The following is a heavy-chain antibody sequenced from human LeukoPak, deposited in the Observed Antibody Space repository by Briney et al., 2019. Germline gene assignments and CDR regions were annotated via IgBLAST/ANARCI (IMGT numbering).Heavy chain of an antibody. J-gene: IGHJ4*02. CDR3: AKDDGDYDILTGYTHPGY. CDR2: ISYDGSNK. D-gene: IGHD3-9*01. V-gene: IGHV3-30*18. Sequence: GRSLRLSCAASGFTFSSYGMHWVRQAPGKGLEWVAVISYDGSNKYYADSVKGRFTISRDNSKNTLYLQMNSLRAEDTAVYYCAKDDGDYDILTGYTHPGYWGQGTLVTVSS. CDR1: GFTFSSYG.